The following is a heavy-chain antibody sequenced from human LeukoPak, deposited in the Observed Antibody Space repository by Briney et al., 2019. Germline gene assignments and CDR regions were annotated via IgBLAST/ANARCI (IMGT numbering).Heavy chain of an antibody. Sequence: PSETLSLTCTVSGGSISSSNNYWAWIRQPPGKGLEWIGAIYYSGKTYYNPSLESRVIISVDMSKNQFSLKLSSVTAADTAVYYCARRGDYGDPVNYWGQGTLVTVSS. CDR2: IYYSGKT. CDR3: ARRGDYGDPVNY. J-gene: IGHJ4*02. V-gene: IGHV4-39*01. CDR1: GGSISSSNNY. D-gene: IGHD4-17*01.